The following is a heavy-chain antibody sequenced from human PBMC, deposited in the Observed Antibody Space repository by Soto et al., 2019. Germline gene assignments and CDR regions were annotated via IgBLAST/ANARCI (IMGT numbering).Heavy chain of an antibody. J-gene: IGHJ6*02. Sequence: SVKVSCKASGGTFSSYAISWVRQAPGQGLEWMGGIIPIFGTANYAQKFQGRVTITADESTSTAYMELSSLRSEDTAVYYCERDSGYGDYVGSSYYYYYGMDVWGQGTTVTVSS. D-gene: IGHD4-17*01. CDR3: ERDSGYGDYVGSSYYYYYGMDV. CDR2: IIPIFGTA. CDR1: GGTFSSYA. V-gene: IGHV1-69*13.